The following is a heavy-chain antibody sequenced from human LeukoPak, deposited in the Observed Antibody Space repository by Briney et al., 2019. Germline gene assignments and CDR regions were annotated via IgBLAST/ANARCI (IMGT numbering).Heavy chain of an antibody. CDR2: IYSGGST. J-gene: IGHJ6*03. CDR1: GFTVSSNY. Sequence: GGSLRLSCAASGFTVSSNYMSWVRQAPGKGLEWVSVIYSGGSTYCADSVKGRFTISRDNPKNTLYLQMNSLRAEDTAVYYCASGSGSYRTPYYYMDVWGTGTTVTVSS. CDR3: ASGSGSYRTPYYYMDV. D-gene: IGHD3-10*01. V-gene: IGHV3-53*01.